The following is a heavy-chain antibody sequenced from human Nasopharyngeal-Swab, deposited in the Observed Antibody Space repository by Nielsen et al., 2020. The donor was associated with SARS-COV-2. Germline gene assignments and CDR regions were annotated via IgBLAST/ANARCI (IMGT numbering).Heavy chain of an antibody. D-gene: IGHD5-12*01. CDR1: SGSISGYS. V-gene: IGHV4-59*01. CDR3: VRISNSGYDPFDY. J-gene: IGHJ4*02. Sequence: SETLSLTCTVSSGSISGYSWSWIRQPPGKGLEWIGYISYSGSTNYNPSLKSRVTLSIDTSKNQFSLKLSSMTAADTAVYYCVRISNSGYDPFDYWGQGTLVTVSS. CDR2: ISYSGST.